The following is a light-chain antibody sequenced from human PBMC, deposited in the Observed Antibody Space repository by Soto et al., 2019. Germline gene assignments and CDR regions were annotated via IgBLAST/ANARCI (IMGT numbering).Light chain of an antibody. CDR3: QQYNSYSQYT. Sequence: DIQMTQSPSTLSASVGDRVTITCRASQSISSWLAWYQQKPGKAPTLLIYDASSLESGGPSRFSGSGSGTEFTLTISSLQPDDFATSYCQQYNSYSQYTFGQGTKLEIK. J-gene: IGKJ2*01. CDR1: QSISSW. CDR2: DAS. V-gene: IGKV1-5*01.